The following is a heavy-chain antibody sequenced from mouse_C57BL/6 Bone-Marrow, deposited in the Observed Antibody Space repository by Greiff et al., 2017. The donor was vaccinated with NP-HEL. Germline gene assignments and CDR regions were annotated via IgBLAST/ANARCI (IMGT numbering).Heavy chain of an antibody. CDR2: INPNYGTT. V-gene: IGHV1-39*01. J-gene: IGHJ4*01. D-gene: IGHD1-1*01. CDR3: ARRGVVATKYAMDY. Sequence: EVQLQQSGPELVKPGASVKISCTASGYSFTDYNMNWVKQSNGKSLEWIGVINPNYGTTSYNQKFKGKATLTVDQSSSTAYMQLNSLTSEDSAVYYCARRGVVATKYAMDYWGQGTSVTVSS. CDR1: GYSFTDYN.